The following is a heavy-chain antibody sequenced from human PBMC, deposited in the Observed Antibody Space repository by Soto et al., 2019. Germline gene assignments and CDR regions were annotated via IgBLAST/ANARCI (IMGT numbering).Heavy chain of an antibody. J-gene: IGHJ6*02. D-gene: IGHD2-21*01. CDR3: ARDIVAVVGTSDYGMDV. Sequence: GGSLRLSCAASGFTFSSYCMHWVRQVPGKGLEWVSRINSDGSSTTYADSVRGRFTISRDNAKNTLYLQMNSLRAEDTAVYYCARDIVAVVGTSDYGMDVWGQGTTVTVSS. CDR2: INSDGSST. CDR1: GFTFSSYC. V-gene: IGHV3-74*01.